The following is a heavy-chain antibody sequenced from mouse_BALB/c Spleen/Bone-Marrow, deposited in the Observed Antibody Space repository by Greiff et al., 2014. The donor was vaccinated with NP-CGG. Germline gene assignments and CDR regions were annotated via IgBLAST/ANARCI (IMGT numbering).Heavy chain of an antibody. CDR1: GYSFTDYA. Sequence: VQLQQSGPELARPGESVKISCKGSGYSFTDYAMHWVKQSHAKSLEWIGVITTYSANAKYNQKFEGKATMTVDKSSSTANMELARLTSEDSDIYYCARGGTGPFPYWGQGTLVTVSA. CDR2: ITTYSANA. J-gene: IGHJ3*01. CDR3: ARGGTGPFPY. D-gene: IGHD3-3*01. V-gene: IGHV1S137*01.